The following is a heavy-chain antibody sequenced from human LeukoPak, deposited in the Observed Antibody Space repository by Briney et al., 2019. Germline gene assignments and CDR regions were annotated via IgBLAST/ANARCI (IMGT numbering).Heavy chain of an antibody. D-gene: IGHD1-14*01. CDR2: ISSSSSYI. V-gene: IGHV3-21*01. CDR1: GFTFSSYS. Sequence: GGSLRLSCAASGFTFSSYSMNWVRQAPGKGLEWVSSISSSSSYIYYADSVKGRFTISRDNAKNSLYLQMNSLRAEDTAVCYCAREILHRTGDYYYYYGMDVWGQGTTVTVSS. CDR3: AREILHRTGDYYYYYGMDV. J-gene: IGHJ6*02.